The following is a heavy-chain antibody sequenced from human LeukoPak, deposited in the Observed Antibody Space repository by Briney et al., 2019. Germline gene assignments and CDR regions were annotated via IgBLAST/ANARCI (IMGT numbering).Heavy chain of an antibody. CDR3: ARDVVVVPAAPLTFCYYYMDV. CDR1: GYTFTSYG. CDR2: ISAYNGNT. V-gene: IGHV1-18*01. J-gene: IGHJ6*03. Sequence: ASVKVSCKASGYTFTSYGISWVRQAPGQGLEWMGWISAYNGNTNYAQKLQGRVTMTTDTSTSTAYMELRSLRSDDTAVYYCARDVVVVPAAPLTFCYYYMDVWGKGTTVTVSS. D-gene: IGHD2-2*01.